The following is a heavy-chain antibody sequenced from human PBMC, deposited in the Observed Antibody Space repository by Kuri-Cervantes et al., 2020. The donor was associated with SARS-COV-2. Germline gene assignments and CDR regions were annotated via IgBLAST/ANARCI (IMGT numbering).Heavy chain of an antibody. D-gene: IGHD6-13*01. CDR2: IYSGANT. V-gene: IGHV3-66*02. CDR1: GFTVSSKY. Sequence: GGSLRLSCAASGFTVSSKYMSWVRQAPGKGLEWVSVIYSGANTAYADSVKGRFTISRDNSKNTLYLQMNSLRAEDTAVYYCAREGGIAAAGTIFDYWGQGTLVTVSS. CDR3: AREGGIAAAGTIFDY. J-gene: IGHJ4*02.